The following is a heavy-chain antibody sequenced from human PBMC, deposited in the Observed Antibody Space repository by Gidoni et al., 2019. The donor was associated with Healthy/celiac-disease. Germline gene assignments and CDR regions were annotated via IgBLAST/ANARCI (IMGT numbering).Heavy chain of an antibody. Sequence: QVQLVQSGAEVKKPGASVKVSCRASGYTFTGYYMHWVRQAPGQGLEWMGWINPNSGGTNYAQKFQGRVTMTGDTSISTAYMELSRLRSDETAVYYCAKQSSGYYYGDFDYWGQGTLVTVSS. V-gene: IGHV1-2*02. D-gene: IGHD3-22*01. CDR3: AKQSSGYYYGDFDY. CDR1: GYTFTGYY. CDR2: INPNSGGT. J-gene: IGHJ4*02.